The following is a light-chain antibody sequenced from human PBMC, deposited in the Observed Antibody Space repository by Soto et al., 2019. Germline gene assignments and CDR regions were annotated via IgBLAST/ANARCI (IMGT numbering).Light chain of an antibody. CDR3: QQSYSTMAT. V-gene: IGKV1-39*01. CDR1: QSIRTY. J-gene: IGKJ1*01. Sequence: DFQMTQSPSSLSASIGDRVTITCRASQSIRTYLNWYQQKPGKAPQLLIYAASRLQSGVPSRFSGSGSGTEFTLTISSLQPEDFATYYCQQSYSTMATFGQGTKVEIK. CDR2: AAS.